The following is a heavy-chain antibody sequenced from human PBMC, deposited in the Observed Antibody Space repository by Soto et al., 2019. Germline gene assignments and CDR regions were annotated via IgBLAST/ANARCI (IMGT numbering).Heavy chain of an antibody. D-gene: IGHD6-19*01. J-gene: IGHJ4*02. CDR3: ARKWYSSGWLPFDY. V-gene: IGHV4-34*01. Sequence: QVQLQQWGAGLLKPSETLSLTCAVYGGSFSGYYWSWIRQPPGKGLEWIGEINQSGSTNYNPSLKSRVTISVDTAKNQFYLKLSSVTDADTAVYYCARKWYSSGWLPFDYWGQGTLVTVSS. CDR1: GGSFSGYY. CDR2: INQSGST.